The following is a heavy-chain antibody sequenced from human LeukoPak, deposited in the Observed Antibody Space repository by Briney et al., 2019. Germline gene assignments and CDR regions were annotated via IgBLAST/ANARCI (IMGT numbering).Heavy chain of an antibody. Sequence: GGSLRLSCAASGFTFSAFPLAWVRQAPGKGLEWVSSVNGDSSYIYYADSVKGRFTIARDNARNSLHLQMNSLRAEDTAVYYCARLRCDVTSCFGKYYFDHWGQGTLVTVSS. CDR3: ARLRCDVTSCFGKYYFDH. CDR1: GFTFSAFP. J-gene: IGHJ4*02. V-gene: IGHV3-21*01. D-gene: IGHD2-2*01. CDR2: VNGDSSYI.